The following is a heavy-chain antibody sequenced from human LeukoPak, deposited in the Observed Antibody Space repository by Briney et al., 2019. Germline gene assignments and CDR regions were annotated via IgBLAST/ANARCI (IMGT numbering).Heavy chain of an antibody. CDR2: IIPIFGTA. D-gene: IGHD3-10*01. V-gene: IGHV1-69*13. Sequence: SVKVSCKASGGTFSSYAISWVRQAPGQGLEWMGGIIPIFGTANYAQKFQGRVTITADESTSTAYMELSSLRSEDTAVYYCAKDLWFGEESGAFDHWGQGILVTVSS. CDR1: GGTFSSYA. J-gene: IGHJ4*02. CDR3: AKDLWFGEESGAFDH.